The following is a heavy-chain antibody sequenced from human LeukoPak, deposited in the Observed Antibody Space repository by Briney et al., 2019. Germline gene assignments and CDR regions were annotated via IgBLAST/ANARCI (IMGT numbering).Heavy chain of an antibody. D-gene: IGHD3-22*01. V-gene: IGHV1-46*01. CDR3: ARDLTPSYYDTSGYYSDY. CDR2: INPSGGST. J-gene: IGHJ4*02. CDR1: GYTFTSYY. Sequence: ASVKVSCKASGYTFTSYYMHWVRQAPGQGLEWMGIINPSGGSTSYAQKFQGRVTMTRDTSTSTVYMELSSLRSEDTAVYYCARDLTPSYYDTSGYYSDYWGQGTLVTVSS.